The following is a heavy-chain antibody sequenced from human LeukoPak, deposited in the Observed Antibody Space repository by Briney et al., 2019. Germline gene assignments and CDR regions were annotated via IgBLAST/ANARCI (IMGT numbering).Heavy chain of an antibody. V-gene: IGHV3-15*01. Sequence: GGSLRLSCASSGFTFTNAWMSWVRQAPGRGLEWVGGIKSKTDGGTTDYAAPVKGGFTISRDDSNTTLYLQINSLTSDDTAVYYCTTVRGSSYQYFQRWGQGTLVTVSS. CDR1: GFTFTNAW. CDR2: IKSKTDGGTT. CDR3: TTVRGSSYQYFQR. D-gene: IGHD6-13*01. J-gene: IGHJ1*01.